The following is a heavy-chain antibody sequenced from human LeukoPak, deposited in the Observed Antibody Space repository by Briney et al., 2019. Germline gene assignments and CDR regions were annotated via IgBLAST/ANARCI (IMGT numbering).Heavy chain of an antibody. CDR1: GYTFTSYY. J-gene: IGHJ4*02. Sequence: GASVKVSCKASGYTFTSYYMHWVRQAPGQGLEWMGWINPNSGGTKYAQKFQGRITMTRDTSISTAYMELSRLRSDDTAVYYCARDRTYYYDSSGSGFDYWGQGTLVTVSS. D-gene: IGHD3-22*01. CDR3: ARDRTYYYDSSGSGFDY. V-gene: IGHV1-2*02. CDR2: INPNSGGT.